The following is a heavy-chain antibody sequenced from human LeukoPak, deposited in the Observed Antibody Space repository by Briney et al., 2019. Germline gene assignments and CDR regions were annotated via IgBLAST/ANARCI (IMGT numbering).Heavy chain of an antibody. J-gene: IGHJ4*02. CDR3: ALETGYYSGGKDY. CDR2: ISSSGST. Sequence: PSQTLSLTCTVSGDSISSGDYYWSWIRQPAGKGLEWIGRISSSGSTNYNPSLKSRVTISVDTSKNQFSLKLSSVTAADTAVYYCALETGYYSGGKDYWGQGTLVTVSS. CDR1: GDSISSGDYY. V-gene: IGHV4-61*02. D-gene: IGHD3-9*01.